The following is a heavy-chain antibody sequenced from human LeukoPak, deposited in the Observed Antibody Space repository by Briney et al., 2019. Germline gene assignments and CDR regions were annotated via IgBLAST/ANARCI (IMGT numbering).Heavy chain of an antibody. J-gene: IGHJ4*02. D-gene: IGHD3-22*01. V-gene: IGHV3-23*01. CDR2: ISGSGGST. Sequence: GGSLRLSCAASGFTFSSYAMSWVRQAPGKGLEWVSAISGSGGSTYYADSVKGRFTISRDNSKNTLYLQMNSLRAEDTAVYYCAKAEYYYDSSGYYPPHFDYWGQGTLVTVSS. CDR1: GFTFSSYA. CDR3: AKAEYYYDSSGYYPPHFDY.